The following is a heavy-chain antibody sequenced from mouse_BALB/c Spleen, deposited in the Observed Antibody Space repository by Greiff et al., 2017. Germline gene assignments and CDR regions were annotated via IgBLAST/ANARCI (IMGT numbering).Heavy chain of an antibody. J-gene: IGHJ2*01. Sequence: EVKVVESGGGLVKPGGSLKLSCAASGFTFSSYAMSWVRQTPEKRLEWVASISSGGSTYYPDSVKGRFTISRDNARNILYLQMSSLRSEDTAMYYCARERRRGYFDYWGQGTTLTVSS. CDR1: GFTFSSYA. CDR3: ARERRRGYFDY. V-gene: IGHV5-6-5*01. CDR2: ISSGGST.